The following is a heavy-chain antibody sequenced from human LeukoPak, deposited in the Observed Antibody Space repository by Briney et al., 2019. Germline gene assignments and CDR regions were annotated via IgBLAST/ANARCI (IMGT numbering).Heavy chain of an antibody. D-gene: IGHD2-2*02. CDR1: GGSFSGYY. CDR2: IYYSGST. J-gene: IGHJ5*02. CDR3: ARLGYYSSTSCYTGWFDP. V-gene: IGHV4-30-4*08. Sequence: HSETLSLTCAVYGGSFSGYYWSWIRQPPGKGLEWIGYIYYSGSTYYNPSLKSRVTISVDTSKNQFSLKLSSVTAADTAVYYCARLGYYSSTSCYTGWFDPWGQGTLVTVSS.